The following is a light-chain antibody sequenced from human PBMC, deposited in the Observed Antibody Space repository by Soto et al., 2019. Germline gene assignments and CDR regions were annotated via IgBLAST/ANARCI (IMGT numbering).Light chain of an antibody. J-gene: IGLJ2*01. CDR2: EVN. CDR3: SSYAGTNNVL. V-gene: IGLV2-8*01. CDR1: SSDVGGYNY. Sequence: QSVLTQPPSASGSPGQSVTISCTGTSSDVGGYNYVSWYQQHPGKAPKLMIYEVNKRPSGVPDRFSGSKSGNTASLTVSGLQAEDEADYYCSSYAGTNNVLFGGGTQLTVL.